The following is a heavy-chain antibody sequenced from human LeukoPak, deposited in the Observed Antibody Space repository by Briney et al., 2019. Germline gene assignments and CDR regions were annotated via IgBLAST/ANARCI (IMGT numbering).Heavy chain of an antibody. J-gene: IGHJ4*02. D-gene: IGHD5-18*01. CDR3: ARDGGYSYGRHYFDY. V-gene: IGHV4-4*02. CDR1: DGSISSSNW. Sequence: SETLSLTCAVSDGSISSSNWWSWVRPPPGKGLEWIGEIYHSGSTNYNPSLKSRVTISVDTSKNQFSLKLSSVTAADTAVYYCARDGGYSYGRHYFDYWGQGTLVTVSS. CDR2: IYHSGST.